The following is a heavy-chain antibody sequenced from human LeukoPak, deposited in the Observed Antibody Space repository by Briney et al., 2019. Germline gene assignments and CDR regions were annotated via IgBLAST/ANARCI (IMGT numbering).Heavy chain of an antibody. CDR3: ARDGVDSCSWCDY. J-gene: IGHJ4*02. V-gene: IGHV3-21*01. CDR1: GFTFSSYS. CDR2: ISSSSSYI. D-gene: IGHD6-13*01. Sequence: GGSLRLSCAASGFTFSSYSMNWVRQAPGKGLEWVSSISSSSSYIYYADSVKGRFTISRDNAKNSLYLQMNSLRAEDTAVYYCARDGVDSCSWCDYWGQGTLVTVSS.